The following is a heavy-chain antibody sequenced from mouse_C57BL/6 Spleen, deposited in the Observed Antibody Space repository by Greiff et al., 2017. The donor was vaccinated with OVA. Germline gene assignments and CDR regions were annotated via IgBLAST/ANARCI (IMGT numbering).Heavy chain of an antibody. CDR1: GYTFTDYE. CDR2: IDPETGGT. J-gene: IGHJ2*01. CDR3: TRDWDYFDY. D-gene: IGHD4-1*01. Sequence: QVQLQQSGAELVRPGASVTLSCKASGYTFTDYEMHWVQQTPVHGLEWIGAIDPETGGTAYNQKFKGKAILTADKSSSTAYMELRSLTSEDSAVYYCTRDWDYFDYWGQGTTLTVSS. V-gene: IGHV1-15*01.